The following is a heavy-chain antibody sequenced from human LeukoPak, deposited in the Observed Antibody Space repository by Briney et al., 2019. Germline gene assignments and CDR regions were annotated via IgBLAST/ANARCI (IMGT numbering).Heavy chain of an antibody. J-gene: IGHJ6*03. CDR2: ISSSTSTI. CDR3: ARVASGTNYYYYYMDV. D-gene: IGHD1-1*01. V-gene: IGHV3-48*04. Sequence: GGSLRLSCAASGFSFSYYDMNWVRQAPGKGLEWVSYISSSTSTIYYADSVKGRFTISRDNVKNSLDLQMNSLRAEDAAVYYCARVASGTNYYYYYMDVWGKGTTVTVSS. CDR1: GFSFSYYD.